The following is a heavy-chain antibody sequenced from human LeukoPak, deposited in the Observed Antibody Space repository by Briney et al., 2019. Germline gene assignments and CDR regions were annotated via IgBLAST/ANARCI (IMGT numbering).Heavy chain of an antibody. CDR3: ARGDRPFDH. CDR1: GGSISSYY. CDR2: IYYSGST. J-gene: IGHJ4*02. Sequence: SETLSLTCTVSGGSISSYYWSWIRQPSGKGLEWIGYIYYSGSTNYNPSLKSRVIISVDTSKNQFSLKLSSVTAADTAVYYCARGDRPFDHWGQGTLVTVSP. V-gene: IGHV4-59*01.